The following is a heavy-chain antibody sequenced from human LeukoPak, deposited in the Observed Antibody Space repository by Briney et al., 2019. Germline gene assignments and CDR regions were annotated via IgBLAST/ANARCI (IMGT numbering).Heavy chain of an antibody. CDR1: GFTFSSYW. V-gene: IGHV3-7*01. D-gene: IGHD5-18*01. Sequence: GGSLRLSCAASGFTFSSYWMSWVRQAPGKGLEWVANIKQDGSEKYYVDSVKGRFTISRDNAKNSLYLQMNSLRAEDTAVYYCARDAGYRYVTDDYWGQGTLVTVSS. J-gene: IGHJ4*02. CDR3: ARDAGYRYVTDDY. CDR2: IKQDGSEK.